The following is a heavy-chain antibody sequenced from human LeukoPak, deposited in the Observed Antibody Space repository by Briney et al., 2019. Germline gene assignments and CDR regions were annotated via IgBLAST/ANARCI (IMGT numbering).Heavy chain of an antibody. Sequence: ASAKVSCKASGDTFTTYDINWVRQAPGQGLEWMGWMNPKSGNTVYAQKFQGRVIMTRDTSKSTAYMELSSLRSEDTAVYYCGRAITIFDYYYIDVWGKGSTVTVYS. CDR2: MNPKSGNT. CDR3: GRAITIFDYYYIDV. D-gene: IGHD3-3*01. J-gene: IGHJ6*03. V-gene: IGHV1-8*01. CDR1: GDTFTTYD.